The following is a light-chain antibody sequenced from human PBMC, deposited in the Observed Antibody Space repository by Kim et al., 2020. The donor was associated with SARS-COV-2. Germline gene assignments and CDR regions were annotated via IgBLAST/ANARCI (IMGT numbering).Light chain of an antibody. Sequence: DIQLTQSPSFLSASVGDRVTITCRASRDVDTYLAWYQQYPGSAPKLLIYAASTLQSGVPSRFSGRGSGTEFTLTISSLQPEDFGTYYCQQLNKYPITFGQGTRLEIK. J-gene: IGKJ5*01. CDR1: RDVDTY. CDR2: AAS. V-gene: IGKV1-9*01. CDR3: QQLNKYPIT.